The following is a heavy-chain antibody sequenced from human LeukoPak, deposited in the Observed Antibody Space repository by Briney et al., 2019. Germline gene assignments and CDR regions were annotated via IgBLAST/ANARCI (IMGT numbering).Heavy chain of an antibody. CDR3: AREGMGYFDS. V-gene: IGHV3-66*01. Sequence: PGGSLRLSCAASGFNITSNYMNWVRQAPGKGLEWVAIIYSGGFTYYRDSVKGRFTIYRDNSKNTVYLQTNSLRVEDTAVYYCAREGMGYFDSWGQGTLVTVSS. D-gene: IGHD5-24*01. CDR2: IYSGGFT. J-gene: IGHJ4*02. CDR1: GFNITSNY.